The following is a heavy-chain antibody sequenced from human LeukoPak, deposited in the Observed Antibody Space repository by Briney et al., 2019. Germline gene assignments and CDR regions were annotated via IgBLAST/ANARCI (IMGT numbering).Heavy chain of an antibody. CDR2: IWYDGSNK. Sequence: GGSLRLSCAASGFTFSSYGMHWARQAPGKGLEWVAVIWYDGSNKYYADSVKGRFTISRDNSKDTLYLQMNSLRAEDTAVYYCAKPRAAAGLYYWGQGTLVTVSS. D-gene: IGHD6-13*01. J-gene: IGHJ4*02. V-gene: IGHV3-33*06. CDR3: AKPRAAAGLYY. CDR1: GFTFSSYG.